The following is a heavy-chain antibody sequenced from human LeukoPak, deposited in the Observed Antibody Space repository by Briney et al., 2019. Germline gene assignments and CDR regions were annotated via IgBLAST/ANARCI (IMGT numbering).Heavy chain of an antibody. V-gene: IGHV4-59*11. CDR1: GGSISSHS. D-gene: IGHD2-15*01. CDR2: IYYSGST. Sequence: SETLSLTCTASGGSISSHSWSWIRQPPGKGLEWIGYIYYSGSTNYNPSLKSRVTISVDTSKNQFSLKLSSVTAADTAVYYCAREPTYCSGGSCHPAYFDYWGQGTLVTVSS. J-gene: IGHJ4*02. CDR3: AREPTYCSGGSCHPAYFDY.